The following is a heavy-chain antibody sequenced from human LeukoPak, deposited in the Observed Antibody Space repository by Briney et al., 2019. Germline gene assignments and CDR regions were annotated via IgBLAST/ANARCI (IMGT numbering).Heavy chain of an antibody. J-gene: IGHJ4*02. Sequence: GGSLRLSCAASVFTFSSYSMNWVRQAPGKGLDWVSYISSSSSTIYYADSVKGRFTISRDNAKNSLYLQMNSLRDEDTAVYYCARGGYYDSSANSEFDYWGQGTLVTVSP. D-gene: IGHD3-22*01. V-gene: IGHV3-48*02. CDR1: VFTFSSYS. CDR3: ARGGYYDSSANSEFDY. CDR2: ISSSSSTI.